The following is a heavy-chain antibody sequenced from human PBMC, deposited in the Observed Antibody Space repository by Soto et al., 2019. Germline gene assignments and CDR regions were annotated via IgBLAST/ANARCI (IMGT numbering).Heavy chain of an antibody. Sequence: AFLNLYRKSSGYANIVYHIGRLRQKTGQGLEWMGRINPRSGDTTYAQKFQGRLTMTRDTSISTAYMELSSLRSDDTAVYYCGRDGGGAAPLGWFESWVQGSLVIVFS. CDR1: GYANIVYH. CDR2: INPRSGDT. CDR3: GRDGGGAAPLGWFES. V-gene: IGHV1-2*06. D-gene: IGHD1-26*01. J-gene: IGHJ5*01.